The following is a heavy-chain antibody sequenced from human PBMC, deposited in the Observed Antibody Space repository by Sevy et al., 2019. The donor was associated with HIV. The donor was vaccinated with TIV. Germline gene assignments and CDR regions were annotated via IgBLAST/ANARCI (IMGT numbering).Heavy chain of an antibody. CDR3: ARDPLLSHSYGTSL. CDR2: MSYSGYT. Sequence: SETLSLICTVSGGSVTTGNYYWSWIRQYPGKGLEWIGYMSYSGYTYFNPFLKARATISVDKSQNHFSLRLTSVTAADTAVYYCARDPLLSHSYGTSLWGQGTTVTVSS. V-gene: IGHV4-30-4*01. D-gene: IGHD2-21*01. CDR1: GGSVTTGNYY. J-gene: IGHJ6*02.